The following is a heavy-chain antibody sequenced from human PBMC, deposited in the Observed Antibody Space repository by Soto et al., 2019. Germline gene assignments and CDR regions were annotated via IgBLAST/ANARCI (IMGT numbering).Heavy chain of an antibody. V-gene: IGHV3-7*05. Sequence: EAQLVESGGGLVQPGGSLRLSCEASGFSLGSYWMTWVRQAPGKGLEWVANIKKDGSRTSYLDSVRGRFTISRDNVGNSLSLQMDSLIAEDTGLYFCARDVSPGTSTLYLDAFDIWGQGTMVTVSS. CDR1: GFSLGSYW. CDR2: IKKDGSRT. CDR3: ARDVSPGTSTLYLDAFDI. D-gene: IGHD2-8*01. J-gene: IGHJ3*02.